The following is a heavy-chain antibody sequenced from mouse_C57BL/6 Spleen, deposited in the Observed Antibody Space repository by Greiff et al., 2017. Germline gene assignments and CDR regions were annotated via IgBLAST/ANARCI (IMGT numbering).Heavy chain of an antibody. D-gene: IGHD2-5*01. J-gene: IGHJ4*01. CDR3: ARDNYSNRYAMDY. CDR1: GYTFTSYW. CDR2: IHPNSGST. Sequence: QVQLQQPGAELVKPGASVKLSCKASGYTFTSYWMHWVKQRPGQGLEWIGMIHPNSGSTNYNEKFKSKATLTVDKSSSTAYMQLSSLTSEDSAVYYCARDNYSNRYAMDYWGQGTSVTVSS. V-gene: IGHV1-64*01.